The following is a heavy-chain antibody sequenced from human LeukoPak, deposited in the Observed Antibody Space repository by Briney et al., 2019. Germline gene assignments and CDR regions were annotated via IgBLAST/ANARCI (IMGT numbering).Heavy chain of an antibody. D-gene: IGHD3-10*01. V-gene: IGHV1-69*13. CDR3: ARENYYGSGSYYMG. CDR1: GGTFSSYA. CDR2: IIPIFGTA. J-gene: IGHJ4*02. Sequence: SVKVSCKASGGTFSSYAISWVRQAPGQGLEWMGGIIPIFGTANYAQKFQGRVTITADESTSTAYMELSSQRSEDTAVYYCARENYYGSGSYYMGWGQGTLVTVSS.